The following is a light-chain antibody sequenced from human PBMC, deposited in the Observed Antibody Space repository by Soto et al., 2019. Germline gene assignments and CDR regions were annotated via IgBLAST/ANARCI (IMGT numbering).Light chain of an antibody. V-gene: IGKV3D-15*01. CDR2: DAS. CDR3: QQYNNWPPNT. CDR1: QSISSY. J-gene: IGKJ5*01. Sequence: MTQSPSTLSASVGDRVTITCRASQSISSYLAWYQQKPGQAPRLLIYDASNRATGIPARFSGSGSGTEFTLTISSLQSEDFAVYYCQQYNNWPPNTFGQGTRLEIK.